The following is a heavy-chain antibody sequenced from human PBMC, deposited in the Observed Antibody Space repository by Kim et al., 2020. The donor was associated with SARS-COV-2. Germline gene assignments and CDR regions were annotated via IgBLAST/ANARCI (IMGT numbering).Heavy chain of an antibody. J-gene: IGHJ4*02. Sequence: SVKVSCKASGGTFSSYAISWVRQAPGQGLEWMGGIIPIFGTANYAQKFQGRVTITADESTSTAYMELSSLRSEDTAVYYCARACGSGSYYNCPFDYWGQGTLVTVSS. CDR3: ARACGSGSYYNCPFDY. V-gene: IGHV1-69*13. CDR1: GGTFSSYA. CDR2: IIPIFGTA. D-gene: IGHD3-10*01.